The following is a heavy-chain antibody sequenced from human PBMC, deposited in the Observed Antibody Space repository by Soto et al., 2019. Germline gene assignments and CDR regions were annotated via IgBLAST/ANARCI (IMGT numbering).Heavy chain of an antibody. CDR1: GFSLSKAIMD. CDR3: ARALREGLPIYYSDS. Sequence: SGPTLVNPTETLTLTWTVSGFSLSKAIMDVSWIRQPPGKALEWLAHIFWSDERSYNTSLKSRLTISRDTSKSQVVLTMTNVDPVDTGTYFCARALREGLPIYYSDSWGQGTLVTVSS. CDR2: IFWSDER. D-gene: IGHD1-26*01. V-gene: IGHV2-26*01. J-gene: IGHJ4*02.